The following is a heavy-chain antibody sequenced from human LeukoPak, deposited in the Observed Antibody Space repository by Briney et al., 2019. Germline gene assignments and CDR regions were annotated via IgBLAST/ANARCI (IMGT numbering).Heavy chain of an antibody. CDR3: ARGSPLGSSGWYFDY. CDR1: GGSISSYY. Sequence: SETLSLTCTVSGGSISSYYWSWIRQPPGKWLEWMGEINHSGSTNYNPSLKSRVTISVDTSKNQFSLKLSSVTAADTAVYYCARGSPLGSSGWYFDYWGQGTLVTVSS. D-gene: IGHD6-19*01. J-gene: IGHJ4*02. CDR2: INHSGST. V-gene: IGHV4-34*01.